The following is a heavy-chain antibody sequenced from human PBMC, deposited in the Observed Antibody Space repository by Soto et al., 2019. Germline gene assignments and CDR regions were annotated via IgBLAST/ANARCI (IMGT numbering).Heavy chain of an antibody. J-gene: IGHJ4*02. Sequence: HLQLQESGSRLVKPSQTLSLNCAVSGDSISSADYSWNWVRQPPGKGLEWIGYISHIGSTYYNPSLKSRVTISVDRSRDQFSLNLTSVTAADTAVYYCASQSSGLWLYWGQGTLLTVSS. V-gene: IGHV4-30-2*01. CDR1: GDSISSADYS. CDR2: ISHIGST. CDR3: ASQSSGLWLY. D-gene: IGHD3-10*01.